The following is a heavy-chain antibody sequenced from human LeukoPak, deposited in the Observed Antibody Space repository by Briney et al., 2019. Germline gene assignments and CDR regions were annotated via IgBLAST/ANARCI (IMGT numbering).Heavy chain of an antibody. V-gene: IGHV3-9*01. CDR3: ARDPKTGSPDYFDY. CDR1: GFTFDDYA. D-gene: IGHD3-10*01. CDR2: ISWNSGSI. Sequence: GRSLRLSCAASGFTFDDYAMHWVRQAPGKGLEWVSGISWNSGSIGYADSVKGRFTISRDDSKNTLYLQMNSLRPEDTALYYCARDPKTGSPDYFDYWGQGTLVTVST. J-gene: IGHJ4*02.